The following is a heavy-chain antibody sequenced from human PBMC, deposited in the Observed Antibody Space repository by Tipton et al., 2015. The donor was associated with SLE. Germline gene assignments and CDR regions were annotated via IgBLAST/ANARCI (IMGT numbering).Heavy chain of an antibody. J-gene: IGHJ3*02. CDR2: IYYSGST. CDR1: GYSISSGYY. D-gene: IGHD2-15*01. CDR3: ARDPWSDVFDI. Sequence: TLSLTCAVSGYSISSGYYWGWIRQPPGKGLEWIGSIYYSGSTYYNPSLKSRVTISVDTSKNQFSLKLSSVTAADTAVYYCARDPWSDVFDIWGQGTMVTVSS. V-gene: IGHV4-38-2*02.